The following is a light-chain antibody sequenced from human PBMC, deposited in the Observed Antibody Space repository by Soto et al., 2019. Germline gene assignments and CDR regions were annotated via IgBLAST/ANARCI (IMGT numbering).Light chain of an antibody. J-gene: IGLJ1*01. CDR3: SSYTRSTTRV. Sequence: QSALTQPASVSGSPGQSITISCTGTSSDVGGYNYVSWYQQHPGKAPKLMIYDVSNRPSGVSSRFSGSKSGNTASLTISGLQAEDEADYYCSSYTRSTTRVFGTGTKLTVL. V-gene: IGLV2-14*01. CDR2: DVS. CDR1: SSDVGGYNY.